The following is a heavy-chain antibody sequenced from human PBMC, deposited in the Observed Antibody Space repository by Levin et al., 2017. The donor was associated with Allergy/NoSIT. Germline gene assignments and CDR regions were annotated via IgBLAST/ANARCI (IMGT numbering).Heavy chain of an antibody. Sequence: GASVKVSCKASGYTFSSFGISWVRQAPGQGLEWMGWISAYNGNTRSAQQFQGRVTMTTDTSTSTTYMELKSLRSDDTAVYYCARDLGDGYNKWFDYWGQGTLVTVSS. J-gene: IGHJ4*02. D-gene: IGHD5-24*01. CDR1: GYTFSSFG. CDR2: ISAYNGNT. V-gene: IGHV1-18*01. CDR3: ARDLGDGYNKWFDY.